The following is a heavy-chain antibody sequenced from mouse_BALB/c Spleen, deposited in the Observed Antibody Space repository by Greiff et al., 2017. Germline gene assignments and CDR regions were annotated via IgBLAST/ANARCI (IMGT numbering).Heavy chain of an antibody. CDR3: TRPLRSFDY. CDR2: IRLKSNNYAT. Sequence: EVMLVESGGGLVQPGGSMKLSCVASGFTFSNYWMNWVRQSPEKGLEWVAEIRLKSNNYATHYAESVKGRFTISRDDSKSSVYLQMNNLRAEDTGIYYCTRPLRSFDYWGQGTTLTVSS. D-gene: IGHD1-1*01. V-gene: IGHV6-6*02. CDR1: GFTFSNYW. J-gene: IGHJ2*01.